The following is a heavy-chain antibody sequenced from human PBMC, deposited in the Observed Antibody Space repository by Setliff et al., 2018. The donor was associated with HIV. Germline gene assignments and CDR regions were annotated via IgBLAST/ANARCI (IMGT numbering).Heavy chain of an antibody. V-gene: IGHV3-33*08. CDR2: IWYDGSIE. D-gene: IGHD5-18*01. CDR1: EFTFSSYA. Sequence: PGGSLRLSCAASEFTFSSYAMHWVRQAAGKGLEWVAVIWYDGSIEYYIDSVKGRFTISRDNSKSTLYLQMTNLRAEDTALYYCASIELAAMVPVYYWGQGTLVTVSS. CDR3: ASIELAAMVPVYY. J-gene: IGHJ4*02.